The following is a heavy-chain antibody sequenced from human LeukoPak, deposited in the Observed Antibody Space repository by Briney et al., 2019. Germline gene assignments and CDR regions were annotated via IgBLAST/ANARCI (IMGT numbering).Heavy chain of an antibody. J-gene: IGHJ6*02. CDR1: GFTFSNYV. CDR3: AKGLWDYYGSGIMYYTMDV. Sequence: GGSLRLSCAASGFTFSNYVMGWVRQAPGKGLEWVSTFSGSGGRTYYADSVKGRFTVSRDNSKNTLYMQMNSLRAEDTAVYYCAKGLWDYYGSGIMYYTMDVWGQGTTVTVSS. D-gene: IGHD3-10*01. V-gene: IGHV3-23*01. CDR2: FSGSGGRT.